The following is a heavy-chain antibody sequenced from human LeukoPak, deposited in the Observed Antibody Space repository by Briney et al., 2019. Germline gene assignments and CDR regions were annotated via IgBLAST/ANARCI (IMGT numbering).Heavy chain of an antibody. Sequence: SETLSLTCTVSGGSISSYYWSWIRQPPGKGLEWIGYIYYSGSTNYNPSPKSRVTISVDTSKNQFSLKLSSVTAADTAVYYCARRYYYYGMDVWGQGTTVTVSS. V-gene: IGHV4-59*08. CDR3: ARRYYYYGMDV. CDR2: IYYSGST. CDR1: GGSISSYY. J-gene: IGHJ6*02.